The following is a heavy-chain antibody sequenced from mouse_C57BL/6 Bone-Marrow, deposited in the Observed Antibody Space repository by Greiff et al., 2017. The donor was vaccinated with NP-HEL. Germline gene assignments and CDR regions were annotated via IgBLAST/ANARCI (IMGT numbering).Heavy chain of an antibody. D-gene: IGHD2-1*01. J-gene: IGHJ4*01. Sequence: EVKLMESGGDLVKPGGSLKLSCAASGFTFSSYGMSWVRQTPDKRLEWVATISSGGSYTYYPDSVKGRFTISRDNAKNTLYLQMSSLKSEDTAMYYCARPGKSEPQWGAMDYWGQGTSVTVSS. V-gene: IGHV5-6*01. CDR1: GFTFSSYG. CDR3: ARPGKSEPQWGAMDY. CDR2: ISSGGSYT.